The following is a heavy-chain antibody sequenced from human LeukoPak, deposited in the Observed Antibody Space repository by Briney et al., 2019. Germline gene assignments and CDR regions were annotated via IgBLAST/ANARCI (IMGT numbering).Heavy chain of an antibody. J-gene: IGHJ1*01. CDR1: GGSIISRSYY. CDR3: ARDGSGSGLEYFQH. V-gene: IGHV4-39*07. D-gene: IGHD6-19*01. Sequence: SETLSLTCIVSGGSIISRSYYWGWIRQPPGKGLEWIGSIYYSGSTYYNPSLKSRVTISVDTSKNQFSLKLSSVTAADTAVYYCARDGSGSGLEYFQHWGQGTLVTVSS. CDR2: IYYSGST.